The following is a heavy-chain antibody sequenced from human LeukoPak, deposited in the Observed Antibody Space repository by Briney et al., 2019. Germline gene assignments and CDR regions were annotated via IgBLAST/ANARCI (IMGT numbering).Heavy chain of an antibody. CDR3: MGYSNGLTGFDY. J-gene: IGHJ4*02. D-gene: IGHD5-18*01. CDR2: IRYDGSNK. V-gene: IGHV3-30*02. CDR1: GFSFSSYA. Sequence: GGSLRLSCAASGFSFSSYAMNWVRQAPGKGLEWVAFIRYDGSNKYYADSVKGRFTISRDNSKNTLYLQMNSLRAEDTAVYYCMGYSNGLTGFDYWGQGTLVTVSS.